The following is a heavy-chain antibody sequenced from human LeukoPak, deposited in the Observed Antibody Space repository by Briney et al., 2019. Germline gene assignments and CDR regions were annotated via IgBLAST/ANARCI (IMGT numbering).Heavy chain of an antibody. V-gene: IGHV3-74*01. J-gene: IGHJ6*02. CDR1: GFTFSSHW. CDR3: ARESHVDYYYGMDV. CDR2: INSDGTST. Sequence: GGSLRLSCAASGFTFSSHWMHWVRQAPGKGLVWVSRINSDGTSTTYADSVKGRFTISRDNAKNTLHLQMNSLRAEDTAVYYCARESHVDYYYGMDVWGQGTLVTVSS. D-gene: IGHD3-10*02.